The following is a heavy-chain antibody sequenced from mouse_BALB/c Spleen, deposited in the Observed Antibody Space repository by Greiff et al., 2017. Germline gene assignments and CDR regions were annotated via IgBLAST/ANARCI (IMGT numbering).Heavy chain of an antibody. V-gene: IGHV3-5*02. J-gene: IGHJ2*01. D-gene: IGHD2-2*01. CDR1: GISITTGNYR. CDR2: IYYSGTI. CDR3: ARDPDGYEGFDY. Sequence: EVQLQESGPGLVKPSQTVSLTCTVTGISITTGNYRWSWIRQFPGNKLEWIGYIYYSGTITYNPSPTSRTTITRDTSKNQFFLEMNSFAAEDTAHYYWARDPDGYEGFDYRGQGTTLTVSS.